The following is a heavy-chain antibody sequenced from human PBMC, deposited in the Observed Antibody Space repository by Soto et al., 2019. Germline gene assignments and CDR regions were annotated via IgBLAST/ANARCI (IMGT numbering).Heavy chain of an antibody. Sequence: QVQLQESGPGLMKPSETLSLTCSVSGASITGSSYWSWIRQPAGKGLEWIGRFSLSGTTSYNPSLRSHVTMVADVSKNQFALRLTSVTAADTALYDCARGMTPTGARAWYYFDSWGQGTLVTVSS. V-gene: IGHV4-4*07. J-gene: IGHJ4*02. CDR1: GASITGSSY. D-gene: IGHD1-1*01. CDR3: ARGMTPTGARAWYYFDS. CDR2: FSLSGTT.